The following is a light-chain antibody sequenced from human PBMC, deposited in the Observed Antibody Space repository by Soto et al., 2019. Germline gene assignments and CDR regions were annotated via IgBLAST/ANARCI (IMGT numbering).Light chain of an antibody. CDR2: GAS. Sequence: EKVTNHTIATLSGSPREKATLSCRASQSVSRKLAWYQQTRGQAPRLLIHGASTRATGVPARFSGSGSGTEFTLTISSLQSEDFTVYYCQQYNNWLRTFGGGTKVDIK. J-gene: IGKJ4*01. CDR1: QSVSRK. CDR3: QQYNNWLRT. V-gene: IGKV3-15*01.